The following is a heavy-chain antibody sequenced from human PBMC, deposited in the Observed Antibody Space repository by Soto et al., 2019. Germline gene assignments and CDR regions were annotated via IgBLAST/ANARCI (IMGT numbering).Heavy chain of an antibody. Sequence: QLQLQDSGSGLVKPSQTLSLTCAVSGGSISSGGYSWSWIRQPPGKGLEWIGYIYHSGSTYYNPSLKSRVTLSVDRSKNQFSLKLSSVTAADTAVYYCARGQVVATQHWGQGTLVTVSS. CDR1: GGSISSGGYS. CDR2: IYHSGST. J-gene: IGHJ4*02. V-gene: IGHV4-30-2*01. D-gene: IGHD2-15*01. CDR3: ARGQVVATQH.